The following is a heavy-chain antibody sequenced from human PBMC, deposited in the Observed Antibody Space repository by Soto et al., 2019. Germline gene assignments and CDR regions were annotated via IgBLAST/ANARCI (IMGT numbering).Heavy chain of an antibody. D-gene: IGHD6-13*01. CDR1: GGTFSSYT. CDR3: ARIAAAGPNDY. Sequence: QVQLVQSGAEVKKPGSSVKVSCKASGGTFSSYTISWVRQAPGQGLEWMGRIIPILGIANYAQKFQGRVTIIADNSTSTAYMELSSLRSEDTAVYYCARIAAAGPNDYWGQGTLVTVSS. CDR2: IIPILGIA. V-gene: IGHV1-69*02. J-gene: IGHJ4*02.